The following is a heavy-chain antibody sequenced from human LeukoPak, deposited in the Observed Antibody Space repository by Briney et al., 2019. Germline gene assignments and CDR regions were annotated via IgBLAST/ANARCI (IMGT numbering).Heavy chain of an antibody. CDR1: GYSFTSYW. J-gene: IGHJ4*02. Sequence: GESLKISCKGSGYSFTSYWIGGVRQMPGKGLEWMGIIYPGDSDTRYSPSFQGQVITSADKSISTAYLQWSSLKASDTAMYYCARLLKIDYFDYWGQGTLVTVSS. V-gene: IGHV5-51*01. CDR3: ARLLKIDYFDY. CDR2: IYPGDSDT.